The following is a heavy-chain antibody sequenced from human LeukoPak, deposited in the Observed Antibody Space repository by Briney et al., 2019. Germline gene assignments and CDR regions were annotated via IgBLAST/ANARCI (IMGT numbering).Heavy chain of an antibody. V-gene: IGHV3-48*03. D-gene: IGHD3-9*01. Sequence: GGSLRLSCAASGFTFSSYEMNWVRQAPGEGLEWVSYISSSGSTIYYADSVKGRFTISRDNAKNSLYLQMNSLRAEDTAVYYCARDLRAIFSTADYFDYWGQGTLVTVSS. CDR2: ISSSGSTI. CDR3: ARDLRAIFSTADYFDY. J-gene: IGHJ4*02. CDR1: GFTFSSYE.